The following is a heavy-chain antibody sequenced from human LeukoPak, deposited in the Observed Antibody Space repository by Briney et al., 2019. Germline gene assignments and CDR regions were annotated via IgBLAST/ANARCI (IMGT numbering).Heavy chain of an antibody. V-gene: IGHV4-31*03. J-gene: IGHJ5*02. Sequence: SPSLSPTCTVSGGSISSGCSCCSWLRQHPGKGLEWFGYIYDSGTTYYNPSLKSRVTISVDTSKNQFSLKLSSVTAADTAVYYCARVNNCFDRWGQGTLVTVSS. CDR1: GGSISSGCSC. CDR3: ARVNNCFDR. CDR2: IYDSGTT.